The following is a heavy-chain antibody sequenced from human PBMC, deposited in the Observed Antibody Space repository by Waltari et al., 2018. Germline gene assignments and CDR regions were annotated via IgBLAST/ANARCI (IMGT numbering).Heavy chain of an antibody. CDR2: IYSDGYT. D-gene: IGHD3-22*01. J-gene: IGHJ4*02. V-gene: IGHV3-66*02. CDR3: ARNPRYDSPD. CDR1: GFTVSNNY. Sequence: EVQLAESGGGLVQPGGSLRISCAASGFTVSNNYMSWVRQAPGKGLGWVSLIYSDGYTQYADSVKGRFTISRDNSKNTLYLQMNSLRVEDTAVYYCARNPRYDSPDWGQGTLVTVSS.